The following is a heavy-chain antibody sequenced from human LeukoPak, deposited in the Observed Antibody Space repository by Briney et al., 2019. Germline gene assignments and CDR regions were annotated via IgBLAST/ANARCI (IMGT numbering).Heavy chain of an antibody. CDR1: GGSFSGYY. V-gene: IGHV4-34*01. D-gene: IGHD6-6*01. Sequence: PSETPSLTCAVYGGSFSGYYWSWIRQPPGKGLEWIGEINHSGSTNYNPSLKSRVTISVDTSKNQFSLKLSSVTAADTAVYYCARRTSVISRAAPPLYYFDYWGQGTLVTVSS. CDR3: ARRTSVISRAAPPLYYFDY. J-gene: IGHJ4*02. CDR2: INHSGST.